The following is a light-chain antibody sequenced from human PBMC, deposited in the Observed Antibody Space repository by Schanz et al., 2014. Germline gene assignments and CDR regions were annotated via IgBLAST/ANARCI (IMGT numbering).Light chain of an antibody. V-gene: IGLV2-11*01. CDR2: DVS. J-gene: IGLJ2*01. CDR1: SSDVGGYRY. CDR3: SAYTSSSTLV. Sequence: QSALTQPHSVSGSPGQSVTISCTGTSSDVGGYRYVSWFQQHPGKAPKLILYDVSQRPSGVPDRFSGSKSGNTASLTISGLQAEDEADYYCSAYTSSSTLVFGGGTKLTVL.